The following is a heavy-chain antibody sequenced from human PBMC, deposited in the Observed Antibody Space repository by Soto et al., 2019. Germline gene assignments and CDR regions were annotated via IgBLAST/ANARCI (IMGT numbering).Heavy chain of an antibody. Sequence: EVQQLESGGDLVQRGGSLRLSCAASGYPFSSYWMHWVRHTPRKGLDWVARISGDGVTTYYADSVTGRFTVSRDNAKNTLSLQIRGLRVEDTAVYYCAREYYGLLTGYYTDYWGQGTLVSVSS. CDR1: GYPFSSYW. V-gene: IGHV3-74*01. CDR3: AREYYGLLTGYYTDY. J-gene: IGHJ4*02. CDR2: ISGDGVTT. D-gene: IGHD3-9*01.